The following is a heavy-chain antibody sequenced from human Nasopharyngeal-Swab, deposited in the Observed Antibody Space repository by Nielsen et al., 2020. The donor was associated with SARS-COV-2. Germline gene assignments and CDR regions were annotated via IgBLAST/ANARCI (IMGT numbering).Heavy chain of an antibody. CDR2: ISSNSRYI. V-gene: IGHV3-21*01. J-gene: IGHJ6*02. D-gene: IGHD5-18*01. CDR3: ARDGPELWSYYYYYGMDV. CDR1: GFTFSSYS. Sequence: GESLKISCAASGFTFSSYSMNWVRQAPGKGLEWVSSISSNSRYIYYADSVKGRFTISRDNAKNSLYLQMNSLRAEGTAVYYCARDGPELWSYYYYYGMDVWGQGTTVTVSS.